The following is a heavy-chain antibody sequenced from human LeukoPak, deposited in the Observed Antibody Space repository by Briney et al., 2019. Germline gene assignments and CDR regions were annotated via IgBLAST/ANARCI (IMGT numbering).Heavy chain of an antibody. CDR2: ISYDGSNE. Sequence: GGSLRLSCAASGFTFSTYGMHWVRQAPGKGLEWVAVISYDGSNEYYADSVKGRFTISRDNSKNTLYLQMNSLRAEDTAVYYCAKDSRPSYFDYWGQGTLVTVSS. J-gene: IGHJ4*02. CDR1: GFTFSTYG. CDR3: AKDSRPSYFDY. V-gene: IGHV3-30*18.